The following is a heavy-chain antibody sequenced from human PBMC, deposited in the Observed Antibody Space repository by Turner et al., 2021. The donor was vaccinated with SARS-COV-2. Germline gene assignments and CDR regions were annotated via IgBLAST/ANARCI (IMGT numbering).Heavy chain of an antibody. V-gene: IGHV4-39*01. CDR2: IYYSGST. D-gene: IGHD3-10*01. CDR3: ARLLNPGSYYYYYYGMDV. Sequence: QLQLQESGPGLVKPSETLSLTCTVSGGSISSSNYYWGWSRQPPGQGLEWIGSIYYSGSTYYNPSLKSRVTISVDTSKNQFSLKLSSVTAADTAVYYCARLLNPGSYYYYYYGMDVWGQGTTVTVSS. J-gene: IGHJ6*02. CDR1: GGSISSSNYY.